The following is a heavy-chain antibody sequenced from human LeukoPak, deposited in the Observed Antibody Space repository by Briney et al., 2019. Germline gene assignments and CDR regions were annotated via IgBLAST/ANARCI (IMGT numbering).Heavy chain of an antibody. D-gene: IGHD2-2*03. J-gene: IGHJ4*02. CDR1: GGTFSSYA. CDR3: ARAVGYCSSTSCSLYYFDY. CDR2: MNPNSGNT. Sequence: ASVNVSCKASGGTFSSYAINWVRQATGQGLEWMGWMNPNSGNTGYAQKFQGRVTITRNTSISTAYMELSSLRSEDTAVYYCARAVGYCSSTSCSLYYFDYWGQGTLVTVSS. V-gene: IGHV1-8*03.